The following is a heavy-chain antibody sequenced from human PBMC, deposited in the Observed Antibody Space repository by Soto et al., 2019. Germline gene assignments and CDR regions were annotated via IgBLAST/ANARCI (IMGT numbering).Heavy chain of an antibody. D-gene: IGHD6-19*01. Sequence: EVQLLESGGGLVQPGGSLRLSCAASGFTFSSYAMNWVRQAPGQGLEWVSVVSGSGGSTYYADSVKGRFTISRDNSKNTLYLQMNSLRAEDMAVYYCARRSSGWYFDYWGQGTLVTVSS. J-gene: IGHJ4*02. CDR2: VSGSGGST. V-gene: IGHV3-23*01. CDR3: ARRSSGWYFDY. CDR1: GFTFSSYA.